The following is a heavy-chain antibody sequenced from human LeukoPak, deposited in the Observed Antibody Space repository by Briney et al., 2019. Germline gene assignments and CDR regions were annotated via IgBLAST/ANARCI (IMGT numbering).Heavy chain of an antibody. Sequence: SETLSLTCAVYGGSFSGYYWSWIRQPPGKGLEWIGEINHSGSTNYNPSLKSRVTISVDTSKNQFSLKLSSVTAADTAVYYCARLTVAGTKFSDYWGQGTLVTVSS. J-gene: IGHJ4*02. D-gene: IGHD6-19*01. V-gene: IGHV4-34*01. CDR1: GGSFSGYY. CDR3: ARLTVAGTKFSDY. CDR2: INHSGST.